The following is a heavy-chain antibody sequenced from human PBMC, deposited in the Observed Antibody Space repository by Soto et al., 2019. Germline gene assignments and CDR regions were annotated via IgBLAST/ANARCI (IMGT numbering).Heavy chain of an antibody. Sequence: PGGSLRLSCAASGFDFSVYWMGWVRQAPGKGPEWVANIKFDGSEKQYVDSVRGQFTISRDNARNSVFLQMNSLRAGDTAVYYCVKDWGYCSSATCYSPRNHYFDAWGQGTLVTVSS. V-gene: IGHV3-7*03. D-gene: IGHD2-2*01. CDR1: GFDFSVYW. J-gene: IGHJ5*02. CDR2: IKFDGSEK. CDR3: VKDWGYCSSATCYSPRNHYFDA.